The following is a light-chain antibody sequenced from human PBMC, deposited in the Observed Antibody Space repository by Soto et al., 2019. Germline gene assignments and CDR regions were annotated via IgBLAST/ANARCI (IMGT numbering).Light chain of an antibody. CDR1: QNISSY. V-gene: IGKV3-20*01. J-gene: IGKJ5*01. Sequence: IVLTQSTATLSLSPGKRATLSCRASQNISSYLIWYQQKPGQAPRLLIYGASNRATGIPERFSGSGSGTDFTLTISSLEPEDFAVYYCQQYGTSPITFGQGTRLEIK. CDR2: GAS. CDR3: QQYGTSPIT.